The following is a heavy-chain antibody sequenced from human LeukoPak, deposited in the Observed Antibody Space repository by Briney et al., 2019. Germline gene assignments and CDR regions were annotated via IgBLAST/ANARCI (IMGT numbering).Heavy chain of an antibody. V-gene: IGHV1-46*01. D-gene: IGHD2-2*01. J-gene: IGHJ6*02. CDR1: GYTFTSYY. Sequence: ASVKVSCKASGYTFTSYYMHWVRQAPGQGLEWMGIINPSGGSTSYAQKFQGRVTMTRDTSTSTVYMELSSLRSEDTAVYYCARDMEGYCSSTSCYEDRYYYGMDVWGQGTTVTVSS. CDR2: INPSGGST. CDR3: ARDMEGYCSSTSCYEDRYYYGMDV.